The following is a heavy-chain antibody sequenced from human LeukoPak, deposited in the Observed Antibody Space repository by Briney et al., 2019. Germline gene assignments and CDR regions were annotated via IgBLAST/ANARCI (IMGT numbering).Heavy chain of an antibody. CDR3: ARGPYYYDSSGYYAFDI. CDR2: INPNSGGT. J-gene: IGHJ3*02. D-gene: IGHD3-22*01. V-gene: IGHV1-2*02. Sequence: ASVRVSCKASGYTFTGYYMHWVRQAPGQGLEWMGWINPNSGGTNYAQKFQGRVTMTRDTSISTAYMELSRLRSDDTAVYYCARGPYYYDSSGYYAFDIWGQGTMVTVSS. CDR1: GYTFTGYY.